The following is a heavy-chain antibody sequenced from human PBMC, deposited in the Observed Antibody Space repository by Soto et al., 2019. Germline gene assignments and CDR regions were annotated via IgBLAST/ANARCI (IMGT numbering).Heavy chain of an antibody. J-gene: IGHJ4*02. CDR3: ARYYGDYYYFDY. Sequence: QITLKESGPTLEKPTQTLTLTCTFSGFSLSTSGVGVGWIRQPPGKALEWLALIYWDDDKRYSPSLKSRLTITKDTSKNQVVLTMTNMDPVDTATYYCARYYGDYYYFDYWGQGTLVTVSS. CDR1: GFSLSTSGVG. CDR2: IYWDDDK. V-gene: IGHV2-5*02. D-gene: IGHD4-17*01.